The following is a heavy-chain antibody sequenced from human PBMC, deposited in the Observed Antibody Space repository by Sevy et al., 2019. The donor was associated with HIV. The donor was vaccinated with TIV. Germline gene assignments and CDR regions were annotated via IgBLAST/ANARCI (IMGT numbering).Heavy chain of an antibody. CDR3: ARDLISGSYSQSLDY. D-gene: IGHD1-26*01. J-gene: IGHJ4*02. CDR1: GFNFGSHA. V-gene: IGHV3-30*04. CDR2: ISSYGNSQ. Sequence: GGSLRLSCAASGFNFGSHAMHWVRQAPGKGLDWVAVISSYGNSQYSADSVKGRFTISRDNSKNTLYLQMDSLRVEDTAVYYCARDLISGSYSQSLDYWGQGTLVTVSS.